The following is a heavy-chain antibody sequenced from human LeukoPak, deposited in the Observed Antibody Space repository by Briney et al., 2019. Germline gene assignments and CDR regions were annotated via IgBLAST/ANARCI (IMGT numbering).Heavy chain of an antibody. Sequence: GGSLRLSCAASGFRFSAYAMSWVRQAPGKGLEWVSGISGSTGSTYYADSVKGRFTISRDNSKNTLYLQMNTLRAEDTAVYYCAKSDPLMTAAGIFDYWGQGTLVAVSS. CDR3: AKSDPLMTAAGIFDY. J-gene: IGHJ4*02. CDR1: GFRFSAYA. CDR2: ISGSTGST. V-gene: IGHV3-23*01. D-gene: IGHD6-25*01.